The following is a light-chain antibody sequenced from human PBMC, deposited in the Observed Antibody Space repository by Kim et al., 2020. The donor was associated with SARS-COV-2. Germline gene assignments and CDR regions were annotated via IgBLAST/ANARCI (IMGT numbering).Light chain of an antibody. J-gene: IGLJ3*02. CDR3: ATWDDSLSGPV. V-gene: IGLV1-44*01. CDR1: GSNIGTYT. Sequence: QSVLTQPPSASGTPGQRVTISCSGSGSNIGTYTVTWYRQLPGTAPKLLMHSNTQRPSGVPDRFSGSKSSTSASLAISGLQSDDEADYYCATWDDSLSGPVFGGGTQLTVL. CDR2: SNT.